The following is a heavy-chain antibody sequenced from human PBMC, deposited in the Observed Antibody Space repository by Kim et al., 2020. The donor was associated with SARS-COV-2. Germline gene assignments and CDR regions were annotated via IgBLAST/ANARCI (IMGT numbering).Heavy chain of an antibody. J-gene: IGHJ4*02. V-gene: IGHV3-7*01. Sequence: GGSLRLSCAASGFTFSSSWMNWARQAPGKGLEWVANINQDGSQKIYVDSVKGRFTISRDNAQNSLYLQMNSLRAEDTAVYYCVRSVGYWGQGTLVTVSS. CDR2: INQDGSQK. CDR3: VRSVGY. CDR1: GFTFSSSW.